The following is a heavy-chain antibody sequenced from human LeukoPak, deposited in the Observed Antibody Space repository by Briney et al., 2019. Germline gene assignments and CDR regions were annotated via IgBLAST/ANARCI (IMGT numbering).Heavy chain of an antibody. V-gene: IGHV7-4-1*02. Sequence: ASVKVSCKASGYTFTSYAMNWVRQAPGQGLEWMGWINTNTGNPTYAQGFTGRFVFSLDTSVSTAYLQISSLKAEDTAVYYCASGSHRDHTLAAAGNYWGQGTLVTVSS. CDR1: GYTFTSYA. CDR2: INTNTGNP. D-gene: IGHD6-13*01. J-gene: IGHJ4*02. CDR3: ASGSHRDHTLAAAGNY.